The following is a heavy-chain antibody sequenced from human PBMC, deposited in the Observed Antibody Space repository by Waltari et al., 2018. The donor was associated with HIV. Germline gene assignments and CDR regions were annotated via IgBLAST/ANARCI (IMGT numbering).Heavy chain of an antibody. Sequence: EVQLVESGGGLVQPGGSLRLTCAASGFTFSGSWMTWVRQAPGKGLEWVATIKEDGSEKYYVDSGKGRFTIARDSAENSLYLQMSSLRAEDTSVYYCARFTFTATMDDWGQGTLVTVSS. J-gene: IGHJ4*02. CDR1: GFTFSGSW. CDR2: IKEDGSEK. D-gene: IGHD1-7*01. V-gene: IGHV3-7*01. CDR3: ARFTFTATMDD.